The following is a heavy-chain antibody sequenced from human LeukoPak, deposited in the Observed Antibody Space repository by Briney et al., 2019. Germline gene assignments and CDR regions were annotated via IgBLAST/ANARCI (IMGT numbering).Heavy chain of an antibody. CDR1: GYTFTSYG. D-gene: IGHD6-19*01. Sequence: ASVKVSCKASGYTFTSYGISWVRQAPGQGVEWMGWISAYNGNTNYAQKLQGRVTMTTDTSTSTAYMELRSLRSDDTAVYYCARLGYSSGWYGFGCDYWGQGTLVTVSS. CDR2: ISAYNGNT. V-gene: IGHV1-18*01. J-gene: IGHJ4*02. CDR3: ARLGYSSGWYGFGCDY.